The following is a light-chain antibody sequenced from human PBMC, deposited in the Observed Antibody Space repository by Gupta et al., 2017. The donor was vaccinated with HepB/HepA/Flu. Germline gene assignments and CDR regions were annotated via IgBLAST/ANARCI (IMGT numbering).Light chain of an antibody. CDR1: SSDIGNSNR. CDR3: SSSTTTNTYGL. J-gene: IGLJ2*01. CDR2: EVT. Sequence: QSALTQPPSVSGSPGQSVTISCTGTSSDIGNSNRVSWYQRPPGTAPKLIIYEVTNRPSGVPDRFSGSKSDNTASLTISRLQPEDEADYFCSSSTTTNTYGLFGGGTKLTVL. V-gene: IGLV2-18*02.